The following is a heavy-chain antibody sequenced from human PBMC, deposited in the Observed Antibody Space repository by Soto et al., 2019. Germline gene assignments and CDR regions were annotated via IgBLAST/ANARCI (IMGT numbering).Heavy chain of an antibody. D-gene: IGHD3-3*01. CDR1: GGPSISYS. J-gene: IGHJ6*02. V-gene: IGHV1-69*01. Sequence: QVQLVQSGAEMKKPGSSVTVSCKAFGGPSISYSFSWVRQAPGQGPEWMGGIIHIFGTPNYAQKFQGRVTITADGSTSTAYMELSSLRSGDTAVDYCAGGVWRGYSEDCYGVDVWGQGTTVTVSS. CDR3: AGGVWRGYSEDCYGVDV. CDR2: IIHIFGTP.